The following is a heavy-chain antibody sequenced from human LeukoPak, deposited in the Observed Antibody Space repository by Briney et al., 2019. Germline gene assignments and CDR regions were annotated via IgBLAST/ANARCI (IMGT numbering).Heavy chain of an antibody. D-gene: IGHD5-18*01. J-gene: IGHJ4*02. CDR1: GGSISSGSYY. CDR2: IYTSGST. V-gene: IGHV4-61*02. Sequence: SQTLSLTCTVSGGSISSGSYYWSWIRQPAGKGLEWIGRIYTSGSTNYNPSLKSRVTISVDTSKNQFSLKLSSVTAADTAVYYCAREGYSYGFHYWGQGTLVTVSS. CDR3: AREGYSYGFHY.